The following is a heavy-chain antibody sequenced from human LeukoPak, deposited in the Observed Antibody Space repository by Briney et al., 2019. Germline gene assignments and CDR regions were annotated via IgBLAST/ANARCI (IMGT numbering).Heavy chain of an antibody. CDR2: IIPIFGTA. CDR3: ARAVIAVAGASYYYYYYMDV. J-gene: IGHJ6*03. CDR1: GGTFSSYA. Sequence: SVKVSCKASGGTFSSYAISWVRQAPGQGLEWMGGIIPIFGTANYAQKFQGRVTITTDESTSTAYMELRSLRSDDTAVYYCARAVIAVAGASYYYYYYMDVWGKGTTVTVSS. V-gene: IGHV1-69*05. D-gene: IGHD6-19*01.